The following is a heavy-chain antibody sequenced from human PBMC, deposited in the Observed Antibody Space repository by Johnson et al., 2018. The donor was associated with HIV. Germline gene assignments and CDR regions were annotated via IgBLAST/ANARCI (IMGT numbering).Heavy chain of an antibody. Sequence: VHLVESGGGLIQHGGSLRLSCAASGFTFSSNYMSWVRQAPGKGLEWVSVIYSAGSTYYADSVKGRFTISRDNAKKTLYLQMNSLRAEDTAVYYCALGGSWYAFDIWGQGTMVTVSS. CDR1: GFTFSSNY. D-gene: IGHD2-15*01. V-gene: IGHV3-53*01. CDR3: ALGGSWYAFDI. CDR2: IYSAGST. J-gene: IGHJ3*02.